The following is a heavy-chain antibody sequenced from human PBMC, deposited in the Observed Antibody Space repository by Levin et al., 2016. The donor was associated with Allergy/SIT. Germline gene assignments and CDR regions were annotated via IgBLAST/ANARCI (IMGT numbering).Heavy chain of an antibody. CDR2: IYYSGST. CDR3: ARRVIGYCSGGSCSDYYYGMDV. J-gene: IGHJ6*02. Sequence: SETLSLTCTVSGGSISSSSYYWGWIRQPPGKGLEWIGSIYYSGSTYYNPSLKSRVTISVDTSKNQFSLKLSSVTAADTAVYYCARRVIGYCSGGSCSDYYYGMDVWGQGTTVTVSS. V-gene: IGHV4-39*01. D-gene: IGHD2-15*01. CDR1: GGSISSSSYY.